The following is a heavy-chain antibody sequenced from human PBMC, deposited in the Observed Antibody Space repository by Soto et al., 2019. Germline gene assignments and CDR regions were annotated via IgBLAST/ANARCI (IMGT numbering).Heavy chain of an antibody. CDR2: ISAYNGNT. Sequence: AASVKVSCKASGYTFTSYGISWVRQAPGQGLERMGWISAYNGNTNYAQKLQGRVTMTTDTSTSTAYMELRSLRSDDTAVYYCAREGYYDSSGYYYGYYYYGMDVWGQGTTVTVSS. J-gene: IGHJ6*02. D-gene: IGHD3-22*01. CDR3: AREGYYDSSGYYYGYYYYGMDV. CDR1: GYTFTSYG. V-gene: IGHV1-18*04.